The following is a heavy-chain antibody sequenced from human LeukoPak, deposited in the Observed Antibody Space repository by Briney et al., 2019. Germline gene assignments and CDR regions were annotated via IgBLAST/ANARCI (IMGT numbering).Heavy chain of an antibody. J-gene: IGHJ4*02. V-gene: IGHV4-39*07. CDR1: GGSISSSSYY. D-gene: IGHD3-22*01. CDR3: ARGLSDSSGYYHDY. Sequence: PSETLSLTCTVSGGSISSSSYYWGWIRQPPGKGLEWIGSIYYSGSTYYNPSLTSRVTISVDTSKNQFSLKLSSVTAADTAVYYCARGLSDSSGYYHDYWGQGTLVTVSS. CDR2: IYYSGST.